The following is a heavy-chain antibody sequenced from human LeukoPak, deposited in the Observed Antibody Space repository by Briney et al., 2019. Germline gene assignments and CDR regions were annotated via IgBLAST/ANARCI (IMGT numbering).Heavy chain of an antibody. CDR3: ASSYCGGDCHQYYFDY. CDR1: GFTVSSNY. D-gene: IGHD2-21*02. V-gene: IGHV3-53*01. Sequence: PGGSLRLSCAASGFTVSSNYMSWVRQAPGKGLEWVSVIYSGGSTYYADSVKGRFTISRDNSKNTLYLQMNSLRAEDTAVYYCASSYCGGDCHQYYFDYWGQGTLVTVSS. J-gene: IGHJ4*02. CDR2: IYSGGST.